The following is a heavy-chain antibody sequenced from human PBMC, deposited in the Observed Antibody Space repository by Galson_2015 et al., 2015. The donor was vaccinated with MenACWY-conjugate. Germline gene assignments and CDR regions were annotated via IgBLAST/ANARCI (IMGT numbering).Heavy chain of an antibody. J-gene: IGHJ6*02. V-gene: IGHV1-69*13. Sequence: SVKVSCKASGGSFSSYAISWVRQAPGQGLEWMGRIIPLFDTTNYAQKFQGRVTLTADASTNTAYMELSSLTYEDTAVFYCARDPFVAAAGTTNYFCYGLDVWGQGTTVTVFS. D-gene: IGHD6-13*01. CDR3: ARDPFVAAAGTTNYFCYGLDV. CDR2: IIPLFDTT. CDR1: GGSFSSYA.